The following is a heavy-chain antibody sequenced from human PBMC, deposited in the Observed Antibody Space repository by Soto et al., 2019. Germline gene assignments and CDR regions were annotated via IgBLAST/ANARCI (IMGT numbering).Heavy chain of an antibody. D-gene: IGHD3-22*01. CDR3: AKAHYDSSGYNWFDP. CDR2: ISYDGSNK. J-gene: IGHJ5*02. Sequence: QVQLVESGGGVVQPGRSLRLSCAASGFTFSSYGMHWVRQAPGKGLEWVAVISYDGSNKYYGDSVKGRFTISRDNSKNTLYLQMNSLRAEDTAVYYCAKAHYDSSGYNWFDPWGQGTLVTVSS. V-gene: IGHV3-30*18. CDR1: GFTFSSYG.